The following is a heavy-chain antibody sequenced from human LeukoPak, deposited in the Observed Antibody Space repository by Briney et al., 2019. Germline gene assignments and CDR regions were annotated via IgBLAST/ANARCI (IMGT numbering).Heavy chain of an antibody. Sequence: PSETLSLTCTVSGGSISSYYWSWIRQPPGKGLEWIGYIYYSGSTNYNPSLKSRVTISVDTSKNQFSLKLSSVTAADTAVYYCAREGYSYGFSRYMDVWGKGTTVTVSS. CDR2: IYYSGST. CDR3: AREGYSYGFSRYMDV. CDR1: GGSISSYY. D-gene: IGHD5-18*01. V-gene: IGHV4-59*01. J-gene: IGHJ6*03.